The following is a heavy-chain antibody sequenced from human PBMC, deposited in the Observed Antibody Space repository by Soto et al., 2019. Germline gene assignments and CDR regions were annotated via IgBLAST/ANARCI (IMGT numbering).Heavy chain of an antibody. Sequence: GGCLRLSCTAAGFTFGDYAMSWFRQAPGRGLEWVGFIRSKAYGGTTEYAASVKGRFTISRDDSKSIAYLQMNSLKTEETAVYYCTREARLYYFYSSGYNSSYYGMDVWGQGTTVTVAS. CDR2: IRSKAYGGTT. CDR1: GFTFGDYA. V-gene: IGHV3-49*03. D-gene: IGHD3-22*01. CDR3: TREARLYYFYSSGYNSSYYGMDV. J-gene: IGHJ6*02.